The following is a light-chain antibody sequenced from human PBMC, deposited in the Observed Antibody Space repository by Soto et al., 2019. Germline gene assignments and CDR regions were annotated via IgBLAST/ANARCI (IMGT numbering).Light chain of an antibody. CDR1: QSISSW. CDR2: KAS. V-gene: IGKV1-5*03. J-gene: IGKJ2*01. Sequence: DIQMTQSPSTLSASVGDRVTITCRASQSISSWLAWYQQKPGKAPKLLIYKASSLESGVPSRFSGRGSGTEFTLPISSLQPDDFATYYCQQYNSYSRYTFGQGTKLAIK. CDR3: QQYNSYSRYT.